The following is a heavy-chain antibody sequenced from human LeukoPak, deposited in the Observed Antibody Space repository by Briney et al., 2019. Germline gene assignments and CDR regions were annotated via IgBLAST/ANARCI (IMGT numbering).Heavy chain of an antibody. CDR1: GFTFNKYA. D-gene: IGHD5-18*01. V-gene: IGHV3-23*01. Sequence: GGSLRLSCAASGFTFNKYAISWVRQAPGKGLEWVSTINGSGGRTYYADSVKGRFTISRDNSKNTLYLQMNSLRAEDTAVYYCAKGLSGYSYRVFDYWGQGTLVTVSS. CDR3: AKGLSGYSYRVFDY. CDR2: INGSGGRT. J-gene: IGHJ4*02.